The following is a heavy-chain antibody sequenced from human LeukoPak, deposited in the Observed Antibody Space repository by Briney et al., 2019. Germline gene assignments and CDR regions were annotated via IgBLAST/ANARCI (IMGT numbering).Heavy chain of an antibody. V-gene: IGHV1-8*01. Sequence: ASVTVSCKASGYTFTSYDINWVRQATGQGLEWMGWMNPNSGNTGYAQKFQGRVTMTRNTSITTAYMELSSLRSEDTAVYYCARWCSSTSCYKNNFDYWGQGTLVTVSS. CDR2: MNPNSGNT. CDR3: ARWCSSTSCYKNNFDY. CDR1: GYTFTSYD. J-gene: IGHJ4*02. D-gene: IGHD2-2*02.